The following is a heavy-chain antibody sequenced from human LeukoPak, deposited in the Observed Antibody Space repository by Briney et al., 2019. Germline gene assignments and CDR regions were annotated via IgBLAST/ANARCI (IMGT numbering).Heavy chain of an antibody. CDR1: GFTFSRHG. CDR2: ISGSGDST. J-gene: IGHJ4*02. D-gene: IGHD5-18*01. V-gene: IGHV3-23*01. Sequence: GGSLRLSCAVSGFTFSRHGMSWVRQAPGKGLEWVSTISGSGDSTYYADSVKGRFTISRDNSKNMVFLQMDSLRVEGTAAYYCAKLNSYGDYWGQGTLVTISS. CDR3: AKLNSYGDY.